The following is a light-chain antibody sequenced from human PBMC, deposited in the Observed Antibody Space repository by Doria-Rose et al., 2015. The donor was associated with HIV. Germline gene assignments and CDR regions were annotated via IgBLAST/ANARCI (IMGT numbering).Light chain of an antibody. J-gene: IGKJ3*01. Sequence: TQSPSSLSASIGDSVTITCRASQSISTHLTWYQRKPGQAPTLLIYLSSTLQRGVPSRFSGSGSGTDFTLTINSLQPEDFATYYCQQTYSPPLFTVGPGTQV. V-gene: IGKV1-39*01. CDR3: QQTYSPPLFT. CDR2: LSS. CDR1: QSISTH.